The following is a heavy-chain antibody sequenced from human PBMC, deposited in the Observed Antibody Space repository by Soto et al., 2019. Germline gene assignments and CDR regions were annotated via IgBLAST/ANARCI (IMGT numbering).Heavy chain of an antibody. CDR1: GYTFTSYG. J-gene: IGHJ4*02. CDR3: WRLAGGFDY. CDR2: ISAYNGNT. V-gene: IGHV1-18*01. Sequence: QVQLVQSGAAVKKPGASVEVSCKASGYTFTSYGISWVRQAPGQGLEWRGWISAYNGNTNYAQTLQGRAPMTTDKYTRTAYMELRSRRSDDTAVYYCWRLAGGFDYWGQGTLVTVSS. D-gene: IGHD6-19*01.